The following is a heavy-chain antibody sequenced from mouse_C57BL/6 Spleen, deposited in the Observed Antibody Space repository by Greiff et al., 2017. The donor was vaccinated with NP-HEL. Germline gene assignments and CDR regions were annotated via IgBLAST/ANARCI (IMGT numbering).Heavy chain of an antibody. CDR2: IDPSDSET. CDR3: AREGDYSYAMDY. Sequence: VQLQQPGAELVRPGSSVKLSCKASGYTFTRYWMHWVKQRPIQGLEWIGNIDPSDSETHYNQKFKDKATLTVDKSSSTAYMQLSSLTSEDSAVYYCAREGDYSYAMDYWGQGTSVTVSS. V-gene: IGHV1-52*01. CDR1: GYTFTRYW. J-gene: IGHJ4*01. D-gene: IGHD1-1*01.